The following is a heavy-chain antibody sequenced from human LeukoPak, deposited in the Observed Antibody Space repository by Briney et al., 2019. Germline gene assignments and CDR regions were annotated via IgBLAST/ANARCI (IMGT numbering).Heavy chain of an antibody. V-gene: IGHV3-23*01. Sequence: GGSLRLSCAASGFTFSSYVMTWVRQGPGKGLEWVSSLSGSGGGTFYADSVKGRFTISRDNSKNTIHLQMDSLRAEDTAIYYXARDYXWNYDYWGQGXLXXXSS. CDR2: LSGSGGGT. D-gene: IGHD1-7*01. CDR1: GFTFSSYV. J-gene: IGHJ4*02. CDR3: ARDYXWNYDY.